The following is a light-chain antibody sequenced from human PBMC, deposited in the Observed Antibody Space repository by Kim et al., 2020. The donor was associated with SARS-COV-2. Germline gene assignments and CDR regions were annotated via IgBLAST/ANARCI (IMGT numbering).Light chain of an antibody. Sequence: HSITISCTGTRSDVGGYNYVSWYQQHPGKAPKLMIYDVSNRPSGVSNRFSGSKSGNTASLTISGLQAEDEADYYCSSYTSSSTLVFGTGTKVTVL. CDR1: RSDVGGYNY. CDR3: SSYTSSSTLV. V-gene: IGLV2-14*03. J-gene: IGLJ1*01. CDR2: DVS.